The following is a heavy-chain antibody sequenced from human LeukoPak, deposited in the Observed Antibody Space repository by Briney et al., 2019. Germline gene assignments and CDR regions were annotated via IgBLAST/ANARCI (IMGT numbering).Heavy chain of an antibody. CDR1: GYSISSGYY. D-gene: IGHD6-19*01. CDR2: IYHSGST. Sequence: SETLSLTCTVSGYSISSGYYWGWIRQPPGKGLEWIGSIYHSGSTYYNPSLKSRVTISVDTSKNQLSLKLSSVTAADTAVYYCARTFIAVALDYWGQGTLVTVSS. CDR3: ARTFIAVALDY. J-gene: IGHJ4*02. V-gene: IGHV4-38-2*02.